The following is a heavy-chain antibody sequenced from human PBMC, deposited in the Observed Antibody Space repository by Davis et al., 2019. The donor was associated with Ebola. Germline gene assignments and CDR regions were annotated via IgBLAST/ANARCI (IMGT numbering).Heavy chain of an antibody. Sequence: GGSLRLSCAASGFTFSSYGMHWVRQASGKGLEWVGRIRSKANSYATAYAASVKGRFTISRDDSKNTAYLQMNSLKTEDTAVYYCTTTTDAFDIWGQGTMVTVSS. D-gene: IGHD1-7*01. CDR3: TTTTDAFDI. J-gene: IGHJ3*02. CDR2: IRSKANSYAT. V-gene: IGHV3-73*01. CDR1: GFTFSSYG.